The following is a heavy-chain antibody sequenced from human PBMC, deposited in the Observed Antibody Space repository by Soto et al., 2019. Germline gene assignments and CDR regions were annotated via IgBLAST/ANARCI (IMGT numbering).Heavy chain of an antibody. CDR3: ARHRFNYYDDTVYYYFDY. D-gene: IGHD3-22*01. CDR2: IIPIFGTA. V-gene: IGHV1-69*06. Sequence: SVKVSCKASGGTFSSYAISWVRQAPGQGLEWMGGIIPIFGTANYAQKFQGRVTITADKSTSTAYMELSSLRSEDTAVYCCARHRFNYYDDTVYYYFDYWGQGTLVTVSS. J-gene: IGHJ4*02. CDR1: GGTFSSYA.